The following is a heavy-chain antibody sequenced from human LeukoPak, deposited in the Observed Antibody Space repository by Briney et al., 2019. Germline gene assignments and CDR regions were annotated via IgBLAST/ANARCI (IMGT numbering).Heavy chain of an antibody. V-gene: IGHV3-30-3*01. CDR2: ISYDGRQK. D-gene: IGHD3-3*01. Sequence: PGRFLRLSCAASGFTFSEYAMHWVRQAPGKGLEWVAVISYDGRQKYYGDSVKGRFTISRDNPKNTLYLQMNSLRDDDTAVYYCARVFLERLTSGYFDNWGQGTLVTVSP. CDR1: GFTFSEYA. J-gene: IGHJ4*02. CDR3: ARVFLERLTSGYFDN.